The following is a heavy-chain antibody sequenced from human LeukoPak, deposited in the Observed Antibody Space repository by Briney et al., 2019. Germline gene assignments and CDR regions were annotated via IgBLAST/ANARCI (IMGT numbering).Heavy chain of an antibody. CDR2: IYYSGST. V-gene: IGHV4-59*01. J-gene: IGHJ6*02. Sequence: SGTLSLTCTVSGGSISSYYWSWIRQPPGKGLEWIGYIYYSGSTNYNPSLKSRVTISVDTSKNQFSLKLSSVTAADTAVYYCARDRGRSNYYYYYGMDVWGQGTTVTVSS. CDR3: ARDRGRSNYYYYYGMDV. D-gene: IGHD2-15*01. CDR1: GGSISSYY.